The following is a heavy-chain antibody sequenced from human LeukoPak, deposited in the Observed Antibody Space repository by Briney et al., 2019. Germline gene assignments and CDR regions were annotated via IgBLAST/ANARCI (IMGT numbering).Heavy chain of an antibody. CDR1: GDSVPSNTAA. CDR2: TYYRSKWYN. Sequence: SQTLSLTCAISGDSVPSNTAAWNWIRQSPSRGLEWLGRTYYRSKWYNDYTESAKSRITINPDTSKNQFSLQLNSVTPEDTAVYYCARDLYSSGTWGYFDYWGQGTLVTVSS. V-gene: IGHV6-1*01. D-gene: IGHD6-19*01. J-gene: IGHJ4*02. CDR3: ARDLYSSGTWGYFDY.